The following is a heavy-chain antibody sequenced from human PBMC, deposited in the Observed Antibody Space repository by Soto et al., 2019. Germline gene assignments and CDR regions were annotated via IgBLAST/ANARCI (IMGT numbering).Heavy chain of an antibody. J-gene: IGHJ5*02. Sequence: QVQLQESGPGLVKPSQTLSLTCTVSGGSISSGDYYWSWIRQHPGKGLEWIGYIYYRGSSYYNPSLKSRVPLSXDXSKSQFSLKLSSVSAADTAVYYCARWWSGSRQGFDPWGQGTLVTVSS. V-gene: IGHV4-31*03. CDR2: IYYRGSS. CDR1: GGSISSGDYY. CDR3: ARWWSGSRQGFDP. D-gene: IGHD3-3*01.